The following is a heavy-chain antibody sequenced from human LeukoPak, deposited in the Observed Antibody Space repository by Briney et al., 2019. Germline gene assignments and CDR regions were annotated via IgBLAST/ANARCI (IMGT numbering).Heavy chain of an antibody. CDR3: AREEYGSGSYYRGWFDP. D-gene: IGHD3-10*01. CDR1: GGSISSYY. Sequence: SETLSLTCTVSGGSISSYYWSWIRQPPGKGLEWIGYIYYSGSTNYNPSLKSRVTISVDTSKNQFSLKLSSVTAADTAVYCCAREEYGSGSYYRGWFDPWGQGTLVTVSS. V-gene: IGHV4-59*01. J-gene: IGHJ5*02. CDR2: IYYSGST.